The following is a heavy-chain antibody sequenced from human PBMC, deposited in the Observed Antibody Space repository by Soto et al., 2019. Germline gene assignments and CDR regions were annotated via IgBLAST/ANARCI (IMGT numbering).Heavy chain of an antibody. Sequence: GGSLRLSCVASGSSSDPFTMHWVRELPGKGLEWVAGLSWDRSTVAYAGSAQGRFTISRDHAKNSVDLLMDSLRPDDTALYFCAVSSPDIVVLPSSIYFTSWGPGTQVTVSS. V-gene: IGHV3-9*02. CDR3: AVSSPDIVVLPSSIYFTS. D-gene: IGHD2-15*01. J-gene: IGHJ4*02. CDR2: LSWDRSTV. CDR1: GSSSDPFT.